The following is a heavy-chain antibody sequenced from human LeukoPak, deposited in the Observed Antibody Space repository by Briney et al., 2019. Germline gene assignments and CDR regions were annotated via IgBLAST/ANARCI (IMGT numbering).Heavy chain of an antibody. CDR2: ISWNSGGI. CDR1: GFIFDDYA. V-gene: IGHV3-9*01. Sequence: PGGSLRLSCAASGFIFDDYAMHWVRQAPGKGLEWVSSISWNSGGIGYADSVKGRFTISRDNAQNSLHLQMNSLRVEDTAVYYCARTGYSSSWERWFDPWGQGTLVTVSS. D-gene: IGHD6-13*01. J-gene: IGHJ5*02. CDR3: ARTGYSSSWERWFDP.